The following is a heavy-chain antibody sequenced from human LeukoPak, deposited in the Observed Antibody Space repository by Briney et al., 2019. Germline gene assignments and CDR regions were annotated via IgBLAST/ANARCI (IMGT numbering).Heavy chain of an antibody. CDR2: IFPGDSDT. V-gene: IGHV5-51*01. CDR3: ARHDGSYSGVWDY. D-gene: IGHD1-26*01. Sequence: GESLKISCQGSGYSFTSYWIGWARQMPGKGLEWMGIIFPGDSDTRYSPSFQGQVTISADKSINTAYLRWSSLKASDTAMYYCARHDGSYSGVWDYWGQGTLVTVSS. J-gene: IGHJ4*02. CDR1: GYSFTSYW.